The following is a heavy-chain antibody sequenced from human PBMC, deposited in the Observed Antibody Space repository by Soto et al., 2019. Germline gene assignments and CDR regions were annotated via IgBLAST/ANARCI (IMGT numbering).Heavy chain of an antibody. Sequence: QLQLVESGGGVVQPGKSLRLSCAASVFTFSTYGMHWVRQAPGKGLEWVALISYDGGVTKYVDSVKGRFTISRDSSTNTLFLQMNSLRAEDTAVYYCAKGRLADSGSYSVDYWGQGTLVTVSS. CDR2: ISYDGGVT. CDR1: VFTFSTYG. J-gene: IGHJ4*02. CDR3: AKGRLADSGSYSVDY. D-gene: IGHD1-26*01. V-gene: IGHV3-30*18.